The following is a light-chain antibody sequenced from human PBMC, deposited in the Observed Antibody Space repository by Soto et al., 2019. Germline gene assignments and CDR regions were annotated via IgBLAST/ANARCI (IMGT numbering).Light chain of an antibody. Sequence: QSALTQPASVSGSPGQSITISCTGTSSDVGGYNYVSWYQQHPGKAPKLMIYEVTNRPSGVSNRLSGSKSGNTASLTISGLQAEDEADYYCSSYTSSNTLVFGTGTKVTVL. CDR2: EVT. J-gene: IGLJ1*01. V-gene: IGLV2-14*01. CDR1: SSDVGGYNY. CDR3: SSYTSSNTLV.